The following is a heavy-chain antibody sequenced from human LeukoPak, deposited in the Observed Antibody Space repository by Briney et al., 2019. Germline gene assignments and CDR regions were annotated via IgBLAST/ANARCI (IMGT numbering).Heavy chain of an antibody. J-gene: IGHJ3*02. CDR1: GYTLTELS. D-gene: IGHD3-22*01. CDR3: ATSPYYYDSSGDAFDI. CDR2: FDPEDGET. Sequence: ASVKVSCKVSGYTLTELSMHWVRQAPGKGLEWMGGFDPEDGETIYAQKFQGRVTMTEDTSTDTAYMELSSPRSEDTAVYCCATSPYYYDSSGDAFDIWGQGTMVTVSS. V-gene: IGHV1-24*01.